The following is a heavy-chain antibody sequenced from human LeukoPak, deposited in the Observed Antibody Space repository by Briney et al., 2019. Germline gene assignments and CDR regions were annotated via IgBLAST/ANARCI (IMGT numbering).Heavy chain of an antibody. Sequence: SETLSLTCTVSGGSISSGGYYWSWIRQHPGKGLEWIGYIYCSGSTYCNPSLKSRVTISVDTSKNQFSLKLSSVTAADTAVYYCARDLPGSNWFDPWGQGTLVTVSS. CDR2: IYCSGST. CDR1: GGSISSGGYY. V-gene: IGHV4-31*03. CDR3: ARDLPGSNWFDP. J-gene: IGHJ5*02.